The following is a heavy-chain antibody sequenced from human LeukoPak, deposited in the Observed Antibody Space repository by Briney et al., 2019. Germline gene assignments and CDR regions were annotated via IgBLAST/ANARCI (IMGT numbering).Heavy chain of an antibody. D-gene: IGHD6-13*01. CDR2: IYWNDDK. V-gene: IGHV2-5*01. CDR3: AHRHEQQLVPLYYFDY. J-gene: IGHJ4*02. CDR1: GFSLSTSGVG. Sequence: SGPTLVKPTQTLTLTCTFSGFSLSTSGVGVGWIRQPPGKALEWLALIYWNDDKRYSPSLKSRLTITKDTSKNQVVLTMTNMDPVDTATYYCAHRHEQQLVPLYYFDYWGQGTLVTVSS.